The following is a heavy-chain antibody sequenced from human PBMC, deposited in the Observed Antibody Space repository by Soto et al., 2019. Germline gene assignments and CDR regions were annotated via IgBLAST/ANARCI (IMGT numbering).Heavy chain of an antibody. CDR2: IYPGGST. CDR3: ARGYGSWGWWYGMDV. D-gene: IGHD2-15*01. V-gene: IGHV4-4*07. Sequence: PSETLSLTCTVSGDSISTYYWSWIRQSAGRRLEWIGRIYPGGSTNYIPSLESRVVMSVDTSKNQFSLKLSSVTAADTAVYYCARGYGSWGWWYGMDVWGQGTTVTVSS. J-gene: IGHJ6*02. CDR1: GDSISTYY.